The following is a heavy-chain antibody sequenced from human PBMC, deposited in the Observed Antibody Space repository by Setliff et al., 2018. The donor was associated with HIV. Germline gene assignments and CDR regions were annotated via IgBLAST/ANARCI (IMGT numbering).Heavy chain of an antibody. CDR1: GASFSGYF. V-gene: IGHV4-34*01. Sequence: SETLSLTCTLYGASFSGYFWSSIRQPPAKGLEWIGEINHAGSTNVNPSLKGRVTISVDMSKRQFSLHLTYVTAADTAVHYCATLSGPVDHWGQGTLVTVSS. CDR3: ATLSGPVDH. D-gene: IGHD3-3*01. J-gene: IGHJ4*02. CDR2: INHAGST.